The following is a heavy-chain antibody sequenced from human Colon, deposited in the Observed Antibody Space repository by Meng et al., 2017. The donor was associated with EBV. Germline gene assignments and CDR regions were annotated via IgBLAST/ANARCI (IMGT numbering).Heavy chain of an antibody. D-gene: IGHD6-19*01. CDR3: ARRLAALDY. V-gene: IGHV4-34*01. CDR2: INYSGNT. J-gene: IGHJ4*02. CDR1: GGSFRGYY. Sequence: QVQLQQWGAGLLKPSETLSLSCAVYGGSFRGYYWTWIRQPPGKGLEWVAEINYSGNTNYSPSLKSRVTISIDTSKNQFSLKLSSVTAADTAIYYCARRLAALDYWGQGTLVTSPQ.